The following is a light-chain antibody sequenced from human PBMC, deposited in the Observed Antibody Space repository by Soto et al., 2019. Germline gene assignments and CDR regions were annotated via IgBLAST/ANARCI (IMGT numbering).Light chain of an antibody. V-gene: IGKV1-39*01. J-gene: IGKJ1*01. Sequence: DIQMTQPPSSLSASLGDRVTVTCRASQSISTYLNWFQQRPGKAPKLLIYGAYTLQDGVPSRFSGSGSETEFTLTISSLQPEDFATYYCQQSFGAPRTFGQGTKVDIK. CDR1: QSISTY. CDR2: GAY. CDR3: QQSFGAPRT.